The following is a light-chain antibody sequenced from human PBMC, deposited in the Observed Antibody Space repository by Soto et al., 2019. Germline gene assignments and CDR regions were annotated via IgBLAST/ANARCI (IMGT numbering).Light chain of an antibody. Sequence: EIVLTQSPGTLSLSPGERATLSCRASQNVSSSYLAWYQQKPGQAPRLLIYDASSRATGIPDRFSGSGSETDFTLTMSRLEHDDFSLYYCQQYGSSRTFGQGTKREIK. J-gene: IGKJ2*01. CDR3: QQYGSSRT. V-gene: IGKV3-20*01. CDR2: DAS. CDR1: QNVSSSY.